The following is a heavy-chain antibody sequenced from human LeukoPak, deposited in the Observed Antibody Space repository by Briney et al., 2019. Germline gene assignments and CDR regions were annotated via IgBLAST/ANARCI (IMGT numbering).Heavy chain of an antibody. V-gene: IGHV3-23*01. D-gene: IGHD3-3*01. Sequence: GGSLRLSCAASGFTFNGYVMYWVRQAPGKGLEWVSGISHSGGTTYYAESVKGRFTISRDNSRNTVFLQMDSLRAEDTAVYYCAKDLERTTVPDAIGFRGQGTMVTVSS. J-gene: IGHJ3*01. CDR3: AKDLERTTVPDAIGF. CDR2: ISHSGGTT. CDR1: GFTFNGYV.